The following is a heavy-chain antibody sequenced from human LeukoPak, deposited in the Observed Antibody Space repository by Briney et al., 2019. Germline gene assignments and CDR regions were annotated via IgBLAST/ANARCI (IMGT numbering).Heavy chain of an antibody. CDR1: GFTVSSNY. CDR2: IYSGGST. Sequence: GGSLRLSCAASGFTVSSNYMSWVRQAPGKGLEWVSVIYSGGSTYYADSVRGRFTISRDNAKNSLYLQMNSLRAEDTAVYYCASAGLVYSSGWYLETPFDYWGQGTLVTVSS. CDR3: ASAGLVYSSGWYLETPFDY. D-gene: IGHD6-13*01. V-gene: IGHV3-66*01. J-gene: IGHJ4*02.